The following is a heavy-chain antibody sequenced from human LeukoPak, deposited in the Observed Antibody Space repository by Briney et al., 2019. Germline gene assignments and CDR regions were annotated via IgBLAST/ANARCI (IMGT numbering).Heavy chain of an antibody. CDR2: IRYDGSNK. CDR3: AKGGDIVVVPAAMAFDY. Sequence: GGSLRLSCAASGFTFSSYGMHWVRQAPGKGLEWVAFIRYDGSNKYYADSVKGRFTISRDNSKNTLYLQMNSLRAEDTAVYYCAKGGDIVVVPAAMAFDYWGQGTLVAVSS. J-gene: IGHJ4*02. CDR1: GFTFSSYG. V-gene: IGHV3-30*02. D-gene: IGHD2-2*01.